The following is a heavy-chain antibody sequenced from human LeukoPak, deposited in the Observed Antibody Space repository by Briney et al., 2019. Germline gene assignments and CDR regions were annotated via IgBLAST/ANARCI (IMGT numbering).Heavy chain of an antibody. CDR1: GFTFSSYA. D-gene: IGHD3-10*01. J-gene: IGHJ4*02. CDR3: AKYRGWYFDY. V-gene: IGHV3-23*01. Sequence: PGGSLRLSCAASGFTFSSYAMSWVRQAPGKGLEWVSAISSSGGSTYYADSVKGRFTISRDNSKNALSLQMNSLRAEDTAVYYCAKYRGWYFDYWGQGTLVTVSS. CDR2: ISSSGGST.